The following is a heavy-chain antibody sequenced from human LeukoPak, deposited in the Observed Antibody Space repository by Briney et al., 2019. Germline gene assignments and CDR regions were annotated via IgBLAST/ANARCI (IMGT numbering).Heavy chain of an antibody. CDR3: AKDRTVGASYWYFDL. Sequence: ASVKVTCKASGYTFTSYDINWVRQATGQGLEWMGWMSPNSGDTGYAQKFQGRVTMTRNTSISTAYLGLSSLRAEDTAIYYCAKDRTVGASYWYFDLWGRGTLVTVSS. D-gene: IGHD1-26*01. J-gene: IGHJ2*01. V-gene: IGHV1-8*01. CDR2: MSPNSGDT. CDR1: GYTFTSYD.